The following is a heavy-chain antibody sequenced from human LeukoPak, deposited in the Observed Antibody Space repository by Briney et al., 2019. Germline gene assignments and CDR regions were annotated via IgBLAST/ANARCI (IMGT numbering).Heavy chain of an antibody. CDR2: VFHSGSN. CDR3: ARVTDCSGGSCYGNWFDP. D-gene: IGHD2-15*01. J-gene: IGHJ5*02. CDR1: GGSISSVNW. Sequence: SETLSLTCAVSGGSISSVNWWSWVRQSPGKGLEWIGEVFHSGSNNYNPSLKSRVTMSMDKSKNQLSLKLSTVTAADTAVYYCARVTDCSGGSCYGNWFDPWGQGTLVTVSS. V-gene: IGHV4-4*02.